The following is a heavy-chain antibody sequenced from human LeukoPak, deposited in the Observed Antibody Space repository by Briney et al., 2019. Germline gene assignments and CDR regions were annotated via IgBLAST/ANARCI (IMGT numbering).Heavy chain of an antibody. Sequence: GGSLRLSCAASGFTFSSYWMHWVRQAPGKGLVWVSRINSDGSSTSYADSVKGRFTIPRDNAKNTLYLQMNSLRAEDTAVYYCARARSLAAVAEGYWGQGTLVTVSS. CDR3: ARARSLAAVAEGY. V-gene: IGHV3-74*01. J-gene: IGHJ4*02. D-gene: IGHD6-19*01. CDR2: INSDGSST. CDR1: GFTFSSYW.